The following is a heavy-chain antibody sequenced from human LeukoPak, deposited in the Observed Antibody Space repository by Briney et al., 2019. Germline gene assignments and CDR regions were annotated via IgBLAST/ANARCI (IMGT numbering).Heavy chain of an antibody. Sequence: SVKVSCQGFGYTFTSNYMHWVRQAPRKGAEWMGVISPSGGSTTYAQKFQGRVTLTWDMSTSTVYMELSSLRSEDTAVYSCARDSYNSSVGGYYFMDVWGKGTTVTVSS. V-gene: IGHV1-46*01. J-gene: IGHJ6*03. CDR1: GYTFTSNY. D-gene: IGHD3-22*01. CDR3: ARDSYNSSVGGYYFMDV. CDR2: ISPSGGST.